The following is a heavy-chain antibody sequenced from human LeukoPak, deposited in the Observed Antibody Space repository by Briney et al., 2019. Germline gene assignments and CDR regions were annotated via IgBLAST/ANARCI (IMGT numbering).Heavy chain of an antibody. V-gene: IGHV4-4*07. CDR2: VYTSGGT. Sequence: SETLSLTCTVSGGSINSYYWSWIRRPAGKGLEWIGRVYTSGGTDYNPPLKSRVTMSVDTSKNQVSLRLSSVTVADTAVYYCARDAAGQLRNYYYYMDVWGKGTTVTVSS. CDR3: ARDAAGQLRNYYYYMDV. CDR1: GGSINSYY. J-gene: IGHJ6*03. D-gene: IGHD5-18*01.